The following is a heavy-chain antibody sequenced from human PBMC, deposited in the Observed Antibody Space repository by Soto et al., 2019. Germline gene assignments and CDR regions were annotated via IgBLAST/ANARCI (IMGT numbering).Heavy chain of an antibody. CDR3: ARDRSGWYDF. CDR2: IIPVIDTA. CDR1: GGTFSNYA. J-gene: IGHJ4*02. Sequence: QVYLVQSGAEVKKPGSSVKVSCKASGGTFSNYAFNWVRQAPGQGLEWMGGIIPVIDTADYTQKLQGRVTISADESTSTVYLDLSSLRSEDSAVYYCARDRSGWYDFWGQGTLVTVSA. V-gene: IGHV1-69*01. D-gene: IGHD6-19*01.